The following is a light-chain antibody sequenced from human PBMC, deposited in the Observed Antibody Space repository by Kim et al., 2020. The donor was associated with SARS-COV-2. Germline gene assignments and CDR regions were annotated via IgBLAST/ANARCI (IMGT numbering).Light chain of an antibody. V-gene: IGLV3-9*01. J-gene: IGLJ3*02. CDR2: RDS. Sequence: SYELTQPLSVSVALGQTARITCGGNNIGSKNVHWYQQKPGQAPVLVIYRDSNRPSGIPERFSGSNSGNTATLTISRAQAGDEADYYCQSWDSSPVFGQGT. CDR3: QSWDSSPV. CDR1: NIGSKN.